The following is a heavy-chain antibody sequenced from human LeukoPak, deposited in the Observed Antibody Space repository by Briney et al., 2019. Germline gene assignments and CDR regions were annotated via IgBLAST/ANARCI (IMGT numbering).Heavy chain of an antibody. Sequence: GGSLRLSCAASGFTFSSYAMHWVRQAPGKGLEWVAVISYDGSNKYYADSVKGLFTISRDNSKNTLYLQMNSLRAEDTAVYYCARDRYSGYDAFDIWGQGTMVTVSS. CDR2: ISYDGSNK. CDR1: GFTFSSYA. V-gene: IGHV3-30*04. J-gene: IGHJ3*02. D-gene: IGHD5-12*01. CDR3: ARDRYSGYDAFDI.